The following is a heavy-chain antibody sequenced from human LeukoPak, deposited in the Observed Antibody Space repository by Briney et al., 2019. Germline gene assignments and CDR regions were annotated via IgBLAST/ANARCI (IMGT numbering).Heavy chain of an antibody. V-gene: IGHV4-34*01. Sequence: SETLSLTCAVYGGSLRDYYWNWIRQPPGKGLEWIGEINHIGSTNYNPSLRSRATISIDTSKNQFSLRLSSVTAADTAVYYCARGSPMATIDYWGQGTLVTVSS. CDR2: INHIGST. CDR3: ARGSPMATIDY. D-gene: IGHD5-24*01. CDR1: GGSLRDYY. J-gene: IGHJ4*02.